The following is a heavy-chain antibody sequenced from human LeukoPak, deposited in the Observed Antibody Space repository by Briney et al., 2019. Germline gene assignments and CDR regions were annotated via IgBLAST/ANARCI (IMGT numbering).Heavy chain of an antibody. V-gene: IGHV1-18*01. Sequence: GASVKVSCKASGYTFSSYAISWVRQAPGQGLEWMGWISAYNGNTNYAQKLQGRVFMTTDTSTSTAYMELRSLRSDDTAVYYCVRDSVIWGTPDHWGHGTLVTVSS. CDR1: GYTFSSYA. D-gene: IGHD3-16*01. CDR3: VRDSVIWGTPDH. CDR2: ISAYNGNT. J-gene: IGHJ4*01.